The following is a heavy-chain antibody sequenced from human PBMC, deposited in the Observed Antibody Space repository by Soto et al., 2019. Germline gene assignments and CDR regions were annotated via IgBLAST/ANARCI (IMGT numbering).Heavy chain of an antibody. CDR3: ARSEQYNDDGRGYYYPSAYHYYGMDL. D-gene: IGHD3-22*01. Sequence: ASVKVSCKASGYTFANYAMHWVRQAPGQRLEWMGWINVGNGNIKYSQKFKGRVTITRDTSATTAYMELSSLRSEDTAVYYCARSEQYNDDGRGYYYPSAYHYYGMDLWGQGTTVTVSS. V-gene: IGHV1-3*01. CDR1: GYTFANYA. CDR2: INVGNGNI. J-gene: IGHJ6*02.